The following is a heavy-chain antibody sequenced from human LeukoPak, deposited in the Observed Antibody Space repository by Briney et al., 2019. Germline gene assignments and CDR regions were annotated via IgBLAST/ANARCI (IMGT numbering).Heavy chain of an antibody. D-gene: IGHD1-26*01. V-gene: IGHV4-59*01. CDR3: VRDRELTY. CDR1: GGSISIYY. J-gene: IGHJ4*02. Sequence: PETLSLTCTVSGGSISIYYWSWIRQPPGKGLEWIGYIYNSGSTNYNPSLRSRVTISVDTSKNQFSLKLNSVTAADTAVYYCVRDRELTYWSQGTLVTVSS. CDR2: IYNSGST.